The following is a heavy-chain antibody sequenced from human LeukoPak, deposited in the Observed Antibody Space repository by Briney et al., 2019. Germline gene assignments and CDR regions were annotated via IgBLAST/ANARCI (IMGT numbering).Heavy chain of an antibody. CDR2: IYSGGST. J-gene: IGHJ4*02. V-gene: IGHV3-53*01. D-gene: IGHD2-8*01. CDR3: ARGLGYYTSTTYLLPFDY. CDR1: AFTVSTNY. Sequence: PGGSLRLSCAVSAFTVSTNYMTWVRQAPGKGLECVSDIYSGGSTYYADSVKGRFTVSRDNSKNTLYLQMNTLRAEDTAMYYCARGLGYYTSTTYLLPFDYWGQGTLVTVSS.